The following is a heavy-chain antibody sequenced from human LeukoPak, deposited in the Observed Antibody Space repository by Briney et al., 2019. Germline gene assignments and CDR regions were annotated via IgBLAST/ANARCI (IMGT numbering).Heavy chain of an antibody. CDR3: ARLRRYSNRPDAIDI. J-gene: IGHJ3*02. CDR2: IDYTGST. Sequence: SETLSLTCTVSGGSIGTYYWSWIRQPPRKGLEWIGYIDYTGSTKCNPSLTSRVTISLDTSKTQFSLNLSSVTAADTAVYYCARLRRYSNRPDAIDIWSQGTAVTVSS. D-gene: IGHD3-16*02. CDR1: GGSIGTYY. V-gene: IGHV4-59*08.